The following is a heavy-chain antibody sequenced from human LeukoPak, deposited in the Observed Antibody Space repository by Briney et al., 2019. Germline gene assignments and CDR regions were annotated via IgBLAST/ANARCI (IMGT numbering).Heavy chain of an antibody. J-gene: IGHJ5*02. D-gene: IGHD1-1*01. CDR2: IYYSGST. CDR1: GGSISSSSYY. Sequence: SETLSLTCTVSGGSISSSSYYWGWIRQPPGKGLEWIGSIYYSGSTYYNPSLKSRVTISVDTSKNQFSLKLSSVTAADTAVYYCASRSGTGKRIWFDPWGQGTLVTVSS. V-gene: IGHV4-39*01. CDR3: ASRSGTGKRIWFDP.